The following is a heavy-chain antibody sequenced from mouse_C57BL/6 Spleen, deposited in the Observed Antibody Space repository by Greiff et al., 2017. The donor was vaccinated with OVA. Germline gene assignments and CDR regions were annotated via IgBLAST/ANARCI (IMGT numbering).Heavy chain of an antibody. V-gene: IGHV2-3*01. CDR1: GFSLTSYG. CDR2: IWGDGST. D-gene: IGHD1-1*01. J-gene: IGHJ4*01. CDR3: AKGGLLRSLGAMDY. Sequence: VQLQQSGPGLVAPSQSLSITCTVSGFSLTSYGVSWVRQPPGKGLEWLGVIWGDGSTNYHSALVSRLSISKDNSKSQVFLKLNSLQTDDTATYYCAKGGLLRSLGAMDYWGQGTSVTVSS.